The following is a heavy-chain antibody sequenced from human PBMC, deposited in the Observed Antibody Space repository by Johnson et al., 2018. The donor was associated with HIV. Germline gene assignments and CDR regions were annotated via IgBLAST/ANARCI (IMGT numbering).Heavy chain of an antibody. D-gene: IGHD3-9*01. CDR2: INWNGGNT. CDR3: ACESLLITPRWDDAFDI. CDR1: GFNFDDYG. V-gene: IGHV3-20*04. Sequence: VQLVESGGGVVRPGGSLRLSCAPSGFNFDDYGMSWVRQAPGKGLEWVSGINWNGGNTGFADSVKGRFTISRYKSKNTMYLQMNSLRAEDKAVYSCACESLLITPRWDDAFDIWGQGTMVTVSS. J-gene: IGHJ3*02.